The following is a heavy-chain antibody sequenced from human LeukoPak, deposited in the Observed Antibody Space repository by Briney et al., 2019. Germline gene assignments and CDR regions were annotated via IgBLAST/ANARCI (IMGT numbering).Heavy chain of an antibody. Sequence: PGGSLRLSCAASGFTFSRYTMNWVRQPPGKGLEWVSSISSSSSYIYYADSVKGRFTISRDNAKNSLYLQMNSLRAEDTAVYYCASEVSIAAAGTDFDYWGQGTLVTVSS. CDR3: ASEVSIAAAGTDFDY. CDR2: ISSSSSYI. J-gene: IGHJ4*02. CDR1: GFTFSRYT. D-gene: IGHD6-13*01. V-gene: IGHV3-21*04.